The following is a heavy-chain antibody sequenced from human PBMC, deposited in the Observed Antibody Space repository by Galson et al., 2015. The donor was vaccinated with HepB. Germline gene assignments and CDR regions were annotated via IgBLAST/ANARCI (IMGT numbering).Heavy chain of an antibody. CDR1: GYTFTNHD. D-gene: IGHD2-8*01. J-gene: IGHJ4*02. CDR2: MNPDSGNT. V-gene: IGHV1-8*01. Sequence: SVKVSCKASGYTFTNHDINWVRQATGQGLEWMGWMNPDSGNTGYAQKFQGRVTMTRNTSISTAYMELSSLRSEDTAVYYCARGRYCTSGACPYYFDNWGQGTLVTVSS. CDR3: ARGRYCTSGACPYYFDN.